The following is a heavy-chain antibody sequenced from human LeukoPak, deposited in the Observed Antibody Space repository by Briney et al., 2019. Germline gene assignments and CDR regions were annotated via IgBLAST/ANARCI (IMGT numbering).Heavy chain of an antibody. CDR2: ISAYNGNT. J-gene: IGHJ4*02. Sequence: ASVKVSCKASGCTFTSYGISWVRQAPGQGLEWMGWISAYNGNTNYAQKLRGRVTMTTDTSTSTAYMELRSLRSDDTAVYYCAREIAAAGYYAFDYWGQGTLVTVSS. V-gene: IGHV1-18*01. CDR3: AREIAAAGYYAFDY. CDR1: GCTFTSYG. D-gene: IGHD6-13*01.